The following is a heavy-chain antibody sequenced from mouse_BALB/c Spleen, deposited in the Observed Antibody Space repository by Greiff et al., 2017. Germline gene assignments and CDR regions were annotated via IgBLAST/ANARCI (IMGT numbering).Heavy chain of an antibody. D-gene: IGHD6-2*01. CDR2: ISTYYGDA. Sequence: QVQLKQSGAELVRPGVSVKISCKGSGYTFTDYAMHWVKQSHAKSLEWIGVISTYYGDASYNQKFKGKATMTVDKSSSTAYMELARLTSEDSAIYYCARVSGYAMDYWGQGTSVTVSS. CDR1: GYTFTDYA. CDR3: ARVSGYAMDY. V-gene: IGHV1S137*01. J-gene: IGHJ4*01.